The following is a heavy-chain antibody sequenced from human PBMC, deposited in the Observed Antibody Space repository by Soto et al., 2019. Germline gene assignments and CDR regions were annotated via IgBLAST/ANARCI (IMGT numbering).Heavy chain of an antibody. CDR1: GYTRTNYA. Sequence: QVQFVQSGAEVKKPGASVRVSCKPSGYTRTNYAIQWVRQAAGQRLEWLAWIDPGSGNATSLQKFQGKRAITRDSSTSTFFVDLSRLTSEDTAVYFCTRDLNGGNRFDYWGQGTLVTVSS. J-gene: IGHJ4*02. CDR3: TRDLNGGNRFDY. V-gene: IGHV1-3*01. CDR2: IDPGSGNA. D-gene: IGHD2-8*01.